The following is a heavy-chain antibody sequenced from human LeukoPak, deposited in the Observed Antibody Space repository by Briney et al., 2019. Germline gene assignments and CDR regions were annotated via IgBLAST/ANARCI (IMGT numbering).Heavy chain of an antibody. CDR2: ISYDGSNK. V-gene: IGHV3-30*18. D-gene: IGHD3-10*01. CDR3: AKDDVWFGEFPAVPEP. Sequence: GGSLRLSCAASGFTFSNYDMHWVRQAPGKGLEWVAVISYDGSNKYYADSVKGRFTISRDNSKNTLYLQMNSLRAEDTAVYYCAKDDVWFGEFPAVPEPWGQGTLVTVSS. CDR1: GFTFSNYD. J-gene: IGHJ5*02.